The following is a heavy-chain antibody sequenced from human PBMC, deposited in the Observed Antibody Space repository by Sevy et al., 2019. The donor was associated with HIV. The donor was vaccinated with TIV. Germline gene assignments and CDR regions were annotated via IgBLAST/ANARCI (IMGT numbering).Heavy chain of an antibody. CDR3: ASGTPAYCTGGVCFNWFDP. V-gene: IGHV3-30*02. Sequence: GGCLRLSCAASRFSFNGYGMHWVRQAPGKGLEWLAFIRYDGSNKYYADSVKGRFTISRDDSKNRLYLQMNSLRAEDTALYYCASGTPAYCTGGVCFNWFDPWGQGTLVTV. CDR1: RFSFNGYG. J-gene: IGHJ5*02. CDR2: IRYDGSNK. D-gene: IGHD2-8*02.